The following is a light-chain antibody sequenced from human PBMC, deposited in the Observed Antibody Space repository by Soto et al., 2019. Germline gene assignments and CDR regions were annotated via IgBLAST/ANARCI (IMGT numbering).Light chain of an antibody. CDR3: PKYDTAPWT. CDR1: QGIRKY. Sequence: DIQMTQSPSSLSASVGDRVTITCRASQGIRKYLAWYQQKPGKVPQLLIYTASTLHSGVPSRFSGSGFGTDFTITISSLQPEDVATYYCPKYDTAPWTFGQGTKVEIK. J-gene: IGKJ1*01. CDR2: TAS. V-gene: IGKV1-27*01.